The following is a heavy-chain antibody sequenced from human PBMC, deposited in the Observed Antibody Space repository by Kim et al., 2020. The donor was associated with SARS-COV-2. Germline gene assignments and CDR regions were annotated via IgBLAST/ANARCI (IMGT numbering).Heavy chain of an antibody. V-gene: IGHV1-18*04. Sequence: ASVKVSCKASGYTFTSYGISWVRQAPGQGLEWMGWISAYNGNTNYAQKLQGRVTMTTDTSTSTAYMELRSLRSDDTAVYYCARAPTYYYDSSGYYPVDYWGQGTLVTVSS. D-gene: IGHD3-22*01. CDR3: ARAPTYYYDSSGYYPVDY. J-gene: IGHJ4*02. CDR2: ISAYNGNT. CDR1: GYTFTSYG.